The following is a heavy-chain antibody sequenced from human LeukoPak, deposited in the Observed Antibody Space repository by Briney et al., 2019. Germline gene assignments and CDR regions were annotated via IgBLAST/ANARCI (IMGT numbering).Heavy chain of an antibody. CDR1: GFTVSSNY. CDR2: IYSGGTT. Sequence: GGSLRLSCAASGFTVSSNYMNWVRQAPGKGLEWVSVIYSGGTTYYADSVKGRFIISRDNSKNTLYLQMNSLRAEDTAVYYCARASSIGAAGLFDYWGQGTLVTVSS. D-gene: IGHD6-13*01. CDR3: ARASSIGAAGLFDY. J-gene: IGHJ4*02. V-gene: IGHV3-53*01.